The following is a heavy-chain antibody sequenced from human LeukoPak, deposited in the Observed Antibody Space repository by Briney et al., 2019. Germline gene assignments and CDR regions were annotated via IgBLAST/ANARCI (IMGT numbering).Heavy chain of an antibody. J-gene: IGHJ3*02. CDR1: GYNFTSYS. CDR2: IHPGDSDT. Sequence: GESLKISCKGSGYNFTSYSIAWVRQMPGKGLEWMWIIHPGDSDTRYSPSFQGQVTISADRSISSAYLQWSSLKASDTAMYYCATRLRSGPPDGFDIWGQGTMVTVSS. CDR3: ATRLRSGPPDGFDI. D-gene: IGHD4-17*01. V-gene: IGHV5-51*01.